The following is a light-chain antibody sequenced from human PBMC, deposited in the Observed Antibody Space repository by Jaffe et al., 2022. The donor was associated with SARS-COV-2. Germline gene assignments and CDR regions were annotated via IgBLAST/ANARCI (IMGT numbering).Light chain of an antibody. Sequence: EIVMTQSPATLSVSPGERATLSCRASQSIGSNLAWYQQKPGQPPSLLIYDASTRATGFPAGFSGSGSGTEFTLTISSLQSEDFAIYYCQQYTNWPLTFGGGTKVEIK. CDR1: QSIGSN. CDR3: QQYTNWPLT. V-gene: IGKV3D-15*01. J-gene: IGKJ4*01. CDR2: DAS.